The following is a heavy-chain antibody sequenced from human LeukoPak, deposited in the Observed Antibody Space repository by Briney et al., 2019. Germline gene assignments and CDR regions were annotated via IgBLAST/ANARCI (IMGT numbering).Heavy chain of an antibody. CDR3: AGGVTTSSFDY. D-gene: IGHD4-17*01. Sequence: PSETLSLTCTVSGGSISSYYWSWIRQPPGKGLEWIGYIYYSGSTNYNTSLKSRVTISVDTSKNQFSLKLSSVTAADTAVYYCAGGVTTSSFDYWGQGTLVTVSS. CDR2: IYYSGST. V-gene: IGHV4-59*01. CDR1: GGSISSYY. J-gene: IGHJ4*02.